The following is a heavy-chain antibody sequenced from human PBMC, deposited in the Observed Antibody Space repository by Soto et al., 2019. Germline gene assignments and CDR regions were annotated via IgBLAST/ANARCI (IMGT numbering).Heavy chain of an antibody. V-gene: IGHV4-39*01. CDR3: ARLPFQSIAVAGDDY. CDR2: IYYSGST. J-gene: IGHJ4*02. Sequence: PSETLSLTCTVSGGSISSSSYYWGWIRQPPGKGLEWIGSIYYSGSTYYNPSLKSRVTISVDTSKNQFSLKLSSVTAADTAVYYCARLPFQSIAVAGDDYWGQGTLVTVSS. D-gene: IGHD6-19*01. CDR1: GGSISSSSYY.